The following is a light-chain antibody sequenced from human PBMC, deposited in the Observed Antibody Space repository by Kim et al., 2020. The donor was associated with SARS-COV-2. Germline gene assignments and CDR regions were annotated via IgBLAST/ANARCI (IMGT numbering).Light chain of an antibody. Sequence: ASVGDIVTITCQASQDIRNRLNWCQQKPGKAPKVLIYDASNLETGVPSRFSGSGSGTDFTFTITSLQPDDIATYYCQQYDNLPITFGQGTRLEIK. V-gene: IGKV1-33*01. CDR1: QDIRNR. J-gene: IGKJ5*01. CDR2: DAS. CDR3: QQYDNLPIT.